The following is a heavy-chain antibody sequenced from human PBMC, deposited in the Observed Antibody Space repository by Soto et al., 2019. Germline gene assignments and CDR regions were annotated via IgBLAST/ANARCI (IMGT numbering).Heavy chain of an antibody. CDR3: ARVRGAYYYSGMDV. D-gene: IGHD3-10*01. CDR2: IYHSGST. Sequence: SETLSLTCAVSGGSISSGGYSWSWIRQPPGKGLEWIGYIYHSGSTYYNPSLKSRVTISVDRSKNQFSLKLSSVTAADTAVYYCARVRGAYYYSGMDVWGQGTMVTVSS. V-gene: IGHV4-30-2*01. CDR1: GGSISSGGYS. J-gene: IGHJ6*02.